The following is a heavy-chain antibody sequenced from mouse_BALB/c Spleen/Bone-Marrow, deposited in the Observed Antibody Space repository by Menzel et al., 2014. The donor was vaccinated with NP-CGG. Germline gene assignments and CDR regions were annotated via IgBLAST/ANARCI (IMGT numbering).Heavy chain of an antibody. J-gene: IGHJ2*01. Sequence: VQLQQSGAELARPGASVKMSCRASGYTFTSYTMHWAKQRPGQGLEWIGYINPSSGYTNYNQKFKDKATLTADKSSSTAYMQLSSLTSEDSAVYYCARSRSYDEVDYWGQGTTLTVSS. V-gene: IGHV1-4*01. CDR2: INPSSGYT. D-gene: IGHD2-12*01. CDR3: ARSRSYDEVDY. CDR1: GYTFTSYT.